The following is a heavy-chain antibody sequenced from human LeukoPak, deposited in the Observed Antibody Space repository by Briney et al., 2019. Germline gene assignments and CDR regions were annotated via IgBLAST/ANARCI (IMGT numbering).Heavy chain of an antibody. Sequence: GGSLRLSCAASGLTLASYPMSWVRQAPGKGLEWVANIKQDGSEKYYVDSVKGRFTISRDNAKNSLYLQMNSLRAEDTAVYYCARDRNWNYPDYWGQGTLVTVSS. D-gene: IGHD1-1*01. CDR3: ARDRNWNYPDY. CDR2: IKQDGSEK. V-gene: IGHV3-7*01. CDR1: GLTLASYP. J-gene: IGHJ4*02.